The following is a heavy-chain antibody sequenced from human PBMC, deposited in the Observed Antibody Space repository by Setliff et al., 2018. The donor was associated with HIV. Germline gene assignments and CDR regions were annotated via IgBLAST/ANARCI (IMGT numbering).Heavy chain of an antibody. Sequence: GGSLRLSCAASGFTFNSYAMNWVRQAPGKGLEWVSYIGSSSSPIYYADSVKGRFTISRDNAKNLLYLQMNSLRADDTAVYYCARQISFGLAPDDGTKSGFEYFDYWGQGTLVTVSS. D-gene: IGHD2-8*01. CDR2: IGSSSSPI. V-gene: IGHV3-48*04. J-gene: IGHJ4*02. CDR1: GFTFNSYA. CDR3: ARQISFGLAPDDGTKSGFEYFDY.